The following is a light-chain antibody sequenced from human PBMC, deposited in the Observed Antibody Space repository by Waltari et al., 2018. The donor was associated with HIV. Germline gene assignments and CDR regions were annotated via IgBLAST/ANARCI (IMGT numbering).Light chain of an antibody. V-gene: IGLV3-21*02. CDR3: QVWDGRGDPVI. CDR1: NIAATKS. J-gene: IGLJ2*01. Sequence: SYVLTQPPSVSVAPGQTARITCGGNNIAATKSVHWYRLNPGQAPVVVSYDGRDRPSGIPDRFSGSSSGDTATLTISRAEAGDEADYYCQVWDGRGDPVIFGGGTKLAVV. CDR2: DGR.